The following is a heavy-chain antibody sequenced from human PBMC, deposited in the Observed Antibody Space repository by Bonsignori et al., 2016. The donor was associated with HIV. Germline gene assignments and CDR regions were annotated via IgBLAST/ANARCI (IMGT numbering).Heavy chain of an antibody. CDR1: GYTFTRHD. CDR3: ARRLPLGPGSSHFDN. Sequence: ASVKVSCKASGYTFTRHDINWVRQTPGQGLEWLGWMNADNGRSVSAQKFQGRVTMTSDISAATAYMELKSLTSDDTAVYYCARRLPLGPGSSHFDNWGQGTLVTVSS. D-gene: IGHD2-15*01. V-gene: IGHV1-8*01. CDR2: MNADNGRS. J-gene: IGHJ4*02.